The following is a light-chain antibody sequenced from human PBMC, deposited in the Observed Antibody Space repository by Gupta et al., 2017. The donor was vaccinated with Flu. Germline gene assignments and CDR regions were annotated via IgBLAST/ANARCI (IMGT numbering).Light chain of an antibody. CDR1: ALPKQY. Sequence: SHDLTQPPSVSVSPRQTARITCSGDALPKQYAYWYQQKPGQAPVLVIYKDAGRPSGFPERFSCSSSGTTITLILSGVQAEDEADYYCQSADSADTYRVFGGGTKLTVL. CDR3: QSADSADTYRV. CDR2: KDA. V-gene: IGLV3-25*02. J-gene: IGLJ3*02.